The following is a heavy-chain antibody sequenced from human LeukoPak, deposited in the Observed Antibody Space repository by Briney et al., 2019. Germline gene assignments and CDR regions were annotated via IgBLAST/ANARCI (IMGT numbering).Heavy chain of an antibody. D-gene: IGHD3-10*01. CDR2: INHSGST. CDR3: ASVAGYYGSGSYYFDY. V-gene: IGHV4-34*01. CDR1: GGSFSGYY. J-gene: IGHJ4*02. Sequence: PSETLSLTCAVYGGSFSGYYWSWIRQPPGKGLEWIGEINHSGSTNYNPSLKSRVTISVDTSKNQFSLKLSSVTAADTAVYYCASVAGYYGSGSYYFDYWGQGTLVTVSS.